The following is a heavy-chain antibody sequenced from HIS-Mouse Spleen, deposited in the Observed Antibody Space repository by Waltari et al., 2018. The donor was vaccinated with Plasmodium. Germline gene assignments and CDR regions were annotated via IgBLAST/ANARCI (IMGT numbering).Heavy chain of an antibody. J-gene: IGHJ4*02. CDR1: GGSFSGYS. D-gene: IGHD5-12*01. V-gene: IGHV4-34*01. CDR3: ARVLNIVATIDY. CDR2: INHSGST. Sequence: QVQLQQWGAGLLKPSETLSLTCAVYGGSFSGYSWSWIRQPPGKGLEWIGEINHSGSTNYNPSLKSRVTISVDTSKNQFSLKLSSVTAADTAVYYCARVLNIVATIDYWGQGTLVTVSS.